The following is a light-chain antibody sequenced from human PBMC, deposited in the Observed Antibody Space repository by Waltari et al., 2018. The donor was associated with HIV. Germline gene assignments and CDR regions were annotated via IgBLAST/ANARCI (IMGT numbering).Light chain of an antibody. CDR3: QQYGSSQLT. CDR2: DAS. CDR1: QSVSNNY. Sequence: EIVLTQSPATLSLSPGERATLSCGASQSVSNNYLAWYQQKPGLAPRLLIYDASTRATGIPDRFSGSGSGTDFTLTISRLEPEDFAVYYCQQYGSSQLTFGPGTRVDIK. V-gene: IGKV3D-20*01. J-gene: IGKJ3*01.